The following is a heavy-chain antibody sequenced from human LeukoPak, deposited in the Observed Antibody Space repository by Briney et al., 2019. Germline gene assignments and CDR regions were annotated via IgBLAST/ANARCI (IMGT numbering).Heavy chain of an antibody. D-gene: IGHD2-15*01. J-gene: IGHJ3*02. CDR1: GYTLTELS. V-gene: IGHV1-24*01. CDR2: FDPEDGET. CDR3: ATDLVVVAATLRFAFDI. Sequence: ASVKVSCKVSGYTLTELSMHWVRQAPGKGLEWMGGFDPEDGETIYAQKFQGRVTMTEDTSTDTAYMELSSLRSEDTAVYYCATDLVVVAATLRFAFDIWGQETMVTVSS.